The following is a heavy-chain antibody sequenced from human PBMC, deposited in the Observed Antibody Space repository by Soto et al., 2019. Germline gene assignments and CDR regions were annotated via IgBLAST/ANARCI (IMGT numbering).Heavy chain of an antibody. CDR2: ISWNSGSI. CDR1: GFTFDDYA. D-gene: IGHD6-13*01. Sequence: GGSLRLSCAASGFTFDDYAMHWVRQAPGKGLEWVSGISWNSGSIGYADSVKGRFTISRDNAKNSLYLQMNSLRAEDTALYYCAKGFGYSSSTYGMDVWRQGTTVTVSS. J-gene: IGHJ6*02. V-gene: IGHV3-9*01. CDR3: AKGFGYSSSTYGMDV.